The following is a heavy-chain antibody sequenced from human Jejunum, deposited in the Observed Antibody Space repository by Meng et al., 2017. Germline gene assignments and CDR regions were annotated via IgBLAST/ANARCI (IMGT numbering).Heavy chain of an antibody. J-gene: IGHJ4*02. CDR1: GINVGSNY. Sequence: GESLKISCAASGINVGSNYMSWVRQAPGKGLEWVSVIYSGGSTYYADSVKGRFTISRDNSKNTLYLQMNSLRAEDTAVYYCARGTYCGGDCYSDWGQVTLVTVSS. V-gene: IGHV3-66*02. CDR3: ARGTYCGGDCYSD. D-gene: IGHD2-21*02. CDR2: IYSGGST.